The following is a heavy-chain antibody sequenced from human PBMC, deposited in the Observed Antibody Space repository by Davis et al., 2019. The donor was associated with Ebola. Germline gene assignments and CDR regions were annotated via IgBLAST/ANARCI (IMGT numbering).Heavy chain of an antibody. J-gene: IGHJ3*02. CDR1: GYTFTSYD. CDR2: MNPNSGNT. Sequence: ASVKVSCKASGYTFTSYDINWVRQATGQGLEWMGWMNPNSGNTGYAQKFQGRVTMTRNTSISTAYMELSSLRSEDTAMYYCARTLSGSYPSGDAFDIWGQGTMVTVSS. V-gene: IGHV1-8*01. D-gene: IGHD3-10*01. CDR3: ARTLSGSYPSGDAFDI.